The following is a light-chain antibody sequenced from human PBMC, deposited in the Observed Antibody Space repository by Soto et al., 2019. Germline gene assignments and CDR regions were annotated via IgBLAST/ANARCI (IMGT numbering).Light chain of an antibody. Sequence: DIQMTQSPSTLSASVGDRVTITCRASQSINSWLAWYQQKPGKAPKLLICKASSLESGVPSRFSGSESGTEFTLTISSLQPDDFATYYCQQYDTYPWTFGKGPKVEIK. CDR3: QQYDTYPWT. CDR1: QSINSW. CDR2: KAS. J-gene: IGKJ1*01. V-gene: IGKV1-5*03.